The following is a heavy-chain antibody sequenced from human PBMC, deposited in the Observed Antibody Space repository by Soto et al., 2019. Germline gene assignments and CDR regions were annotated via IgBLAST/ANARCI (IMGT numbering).Heavy chain of an antibody. CDR1: GFTFSSYA. Sequence: GGSLRLSCKASGFTFSSYAMSWVRQAPGKGLEWVSAISGSGGNTYYADSVKGRFTISRDNSKNTLYLQMNSLRAEDTAVYYCAKSITARPFDYWGQGALVTVSS. D-gene: IGHD6-6*01. V-gene: IGHV3-23*01. CDR3: AKSITARPFDY. J-gene: IGHJ4*02. CDR2: ISGSGGNT.